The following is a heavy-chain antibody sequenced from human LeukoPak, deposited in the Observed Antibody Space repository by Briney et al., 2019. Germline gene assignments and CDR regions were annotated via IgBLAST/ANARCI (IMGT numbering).Heavy chain of an antibody. CDR1: EFSVGSNY. CDR2: IYSGGST. Sequence: GGSLRLSCAASEFSVGSNYMTWVRQAPGKGLEWVSLIYSGGSTYYADSVKGRFTVSRDNAKKSLYLQMNSLGAEDTAVYYCARAAYDYDISGYQDYWGQGTVVTVSS. V-gene: IGHV3-66*01. D-gene: IGHD3-22*01. J-gene: IGHJ4*02. CDR3: ARAAYDYDISGYQDY.